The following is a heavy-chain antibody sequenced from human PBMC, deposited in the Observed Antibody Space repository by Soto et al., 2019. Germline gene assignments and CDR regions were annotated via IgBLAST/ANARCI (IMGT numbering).Heavy chain of an antibody. Sequence: SGPTLVNPTQTLTLTCTFSGFSLSTSGVGVGWIRQPPGKALEWLALIYWDDDKRYSPSLKSRLTITKDTSKNQVVLTMTNMDPVDIATYYCAHRQGQQRRESSNWFDPWGQGTLVTVSS. CDR3: AHRQGQQRRESSNWFDP. CDR2: IYWDDDK. J-gene: IGHJ5*02. D-gene: IGHD6-13*01. V-gene: IGHV2-5*02. CDR1: GFSLSTSGVG.